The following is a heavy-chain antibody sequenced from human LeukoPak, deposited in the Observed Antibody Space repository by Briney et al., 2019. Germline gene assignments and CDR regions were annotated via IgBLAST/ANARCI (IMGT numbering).Heavy chain of an antibody. J-gene: IGHJ4*02. D-gene: IGHD2-2*01. CDR3: ARDYCTTTSCSYSDS. CDR2: IYQSGTT. V-gene: IGHV4-30-2*01. CDR1: GGSIRSGGYY. Sequence: PSETLSLTCTVSGGSIRSGGYYWSWLRQPPGKGLEWIGYIYQSGTTYYNPSLKSRLTISVDRYKNQFSLKLSSVTAADTAVYYCARDYCTTTSCSYSDSWGQGMLVTVSS.